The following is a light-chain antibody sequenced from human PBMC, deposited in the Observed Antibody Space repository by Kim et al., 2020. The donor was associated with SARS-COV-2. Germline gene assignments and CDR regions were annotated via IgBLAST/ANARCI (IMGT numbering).Light chain of an antibody. CDR3: SSYTTSSTFV. CDR2: DVS. V-gene: IGLV2-14*03. CDR1: SGDVAIYNY. J-gene: IGLJ1*01. Sequence: QSALTQPAYVSGSPGQSITISCTGTSGDVAIYNYVSWYQQHPGKAPKVWIYDVSKRPSGVSDRFSGSKSGNSASLTISGLQAEDEANYYCSSYTTSSTFVFGTGTKVTVL.